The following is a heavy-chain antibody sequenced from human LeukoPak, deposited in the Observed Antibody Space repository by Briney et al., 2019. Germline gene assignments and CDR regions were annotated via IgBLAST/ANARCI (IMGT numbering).Heavy chain of an antibody. D-gene: IGHD3-22*01. CDR1: GGSVSSYY. CDR2: IYYSGST. V-gene: IGHV4-59*02. Sequence: SETLSLTCTVSGGSVSSYYWSWIRQPPGKGLEWIGYIYYSGSTNYNPSLKSRVTISVDTSKSQFSLKLSSVTAADTAAYYCARHYYYDSSGYYYLYYFDYWGQGTLVTVSS. CDR3: ARHYYYDSSGYYYLYYFDY. J-gene: IGHJ4*02.